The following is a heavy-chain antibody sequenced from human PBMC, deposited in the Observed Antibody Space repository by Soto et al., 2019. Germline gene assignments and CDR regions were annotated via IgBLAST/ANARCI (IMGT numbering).Heavy chain of an antibody. CDR1: GFTFSSYA. V-gene: IGHV3-30-3*01. Sequence: GGSLRLSCAASGFTFSSYAMHWVRQAPGKGLEWVAVISYDGSNKYYADSVKGRFTISRDNSKNTLYLQMNSLRAEDTAVYYCARDPYSSGWQTPPFDYWGQGTLVTVSS. J-gene: IGHJ4*02. CDR2: ISYDGSNK. D-gene: IGHD6-19*01. CDR3: ARDPYSSGWQTPPFDY.